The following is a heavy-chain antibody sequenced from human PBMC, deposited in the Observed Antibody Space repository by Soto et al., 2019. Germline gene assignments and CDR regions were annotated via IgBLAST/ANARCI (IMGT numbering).Heavy chain of an antibody. CDR2: IYYSGST. CDR1: GDSISSDYYH. D-gene: IGHD4-17*01. CDR3: ASEDYGGNSVAEYFQH. Sequence: SETLSLTCTVSGDSISSDYYHWTWIRQSPGKGLEWIGYIYYSGSTYYNPSLKSRVTISVDTSKNQFSLKLSSVTAADTAVYYCASEDYGGNSVAEYFQHWGQGTLVTVSS. J-gene: IGHJ1*01. V-gene: IGHV4-30-4*08.